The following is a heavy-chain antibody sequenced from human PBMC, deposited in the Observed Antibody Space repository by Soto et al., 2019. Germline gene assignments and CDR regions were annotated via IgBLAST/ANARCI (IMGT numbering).Heavy chain of an antibody. CDR3: ASIDSGWPTFEAY. CDR2: IFHSGDT. Sequence: SETLSLTCAVSGASIRSTVWWSWVRQPPGKGLEWIGEIFHSGDTNYNPSLKSRVTMSVDESKNQFSLKITSAAAADTAVYYCASIDSGWPTFEAYWGQGTLVTVSS. J-gene: IGHJ4*02. D-gene: IGHD6-19*01. V-gene: IGHV4-4*02. CDR1: GASIRSTVW.